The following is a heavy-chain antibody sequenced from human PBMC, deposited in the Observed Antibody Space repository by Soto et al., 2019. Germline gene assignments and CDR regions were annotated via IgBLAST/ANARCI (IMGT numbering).Heavy chain of an antibody. V-gene: IGHV4-31*02. CDR3: ARDPSGSGSYFDY. D-gene: IGHD3-10*01. Sequence: LSLTCTVSGGSISSGGYYWSWIRQHPGKGLEWIGYIYYSGSTYYNPSLKSRVTISIDTSKNQFSLKLSSVAAADTAVYYCARDPSGSGSYFDYWCQGTLVTVSS. J-gene: IGHJ4*02. CDR2: IYYSGST. CDR1: GGSISSGGYY.